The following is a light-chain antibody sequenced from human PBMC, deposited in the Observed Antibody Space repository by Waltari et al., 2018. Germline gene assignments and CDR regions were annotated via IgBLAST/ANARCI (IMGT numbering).Light chain of an antibody. CDR1: QSISKW. CDR2: KAS. Sequence: DIQMTQSPSTLSASVGDRVIFSCRASQSISKWFAWYQQKPGKAPKLLIYKASTVESGVPSRFSGSGSGTEFTLTISSLQPEDFATYYCQQYNSYSLLSFGGGTKVEIK. J-gene: IGKJ4*01. CDR3: QQYNSYSLLS. V-gene: IGKV1-5*03.